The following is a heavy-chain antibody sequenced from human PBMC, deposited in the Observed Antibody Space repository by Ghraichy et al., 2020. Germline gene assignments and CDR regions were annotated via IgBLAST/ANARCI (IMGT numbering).Heavy chain of an antibody. V-gene: IGHV1-69*13. J-gene: IGHJ6*02. CDR3: ATTSPLRGVPVVLFRGRMDV. CDR2: IIPFSGIT. D-gene: IGHD3-10*01. CDR1: GGTFSSYP. Sequence: SVKVSCKASGGTFSSYPITWVRQAPGQGLEWVGDIIPFSGITHYAQKVQGRVTITADASMTTAYMELGRLGPDDTDVYYCATTSPLRGVPVVLFRGRMDVWGQGTTVIVSS.